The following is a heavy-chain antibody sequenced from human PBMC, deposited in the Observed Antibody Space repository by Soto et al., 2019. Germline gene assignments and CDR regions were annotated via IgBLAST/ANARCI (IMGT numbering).Heavy chain of an antibody. CDR2: IYPGDSDT. D-gene: IGHD5-12*01. Sequence: PGESLKISCKGSGYSFTSYWIGWVRQMPGKGLEWMGIIYPGDSDTNYSPSFQGHVTISADKSISTAYLQWSSLKASDTAMYYCARRRRLVVARERTYGMDVWGQGTTVTVSS. V-gene: IGHV5-51*01. CDR1: GYSFTSYW. J-gene: IGHJ6*02. CDR3: ARRRRLVVARERTYGMDV.